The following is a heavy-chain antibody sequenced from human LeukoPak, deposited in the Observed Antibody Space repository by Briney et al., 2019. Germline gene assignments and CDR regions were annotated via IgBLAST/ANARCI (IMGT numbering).Heavy chain of an antibody. D-gene: IGHD2-2*01. CDR2: INSDGGST. V-gene: IGHV3-74*01. J-gene: IGHJ6*02. CDR3: ARGPQRGAAANYYGMDV. Sequence: GGSLRLSCAASGFTLSNYWMHWVRQAPGKGLVWVSRINSDGGSTSHADSVKGRFTISRDNAKSTLYLQMNSLRSEDTAVYYCARGPQRGAAANYYGMDVWGQGTTVTVSS. CDR1: GFTLSNYW.